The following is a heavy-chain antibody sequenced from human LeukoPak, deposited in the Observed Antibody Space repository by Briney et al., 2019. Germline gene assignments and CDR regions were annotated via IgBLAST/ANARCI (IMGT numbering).Heavy chain of an antibody. Sequence: GGSLRLSCAASGFTFSTYIMNWVRQAPGKGLEWVSSITRSSTYINYADSVKGRFTISRDDAKNSLYLQLNSLRAEDTAVYYCARDGNGSGDSPDYWGQGTLVTVSS. D-gene: IGHD4-17*01. CDR2: ITRSSTYI. CDR1: GFTFSTYI. V-gene: IGHV3-21*01. CDR3: ARDGNGSGDSPDY. J-gene: IGHJ4*02.